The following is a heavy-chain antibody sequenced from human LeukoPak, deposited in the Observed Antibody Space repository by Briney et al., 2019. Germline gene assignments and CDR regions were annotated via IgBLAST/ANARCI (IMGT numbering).Heavy chain of an antibody. CDR2: ISGSGGST. V-gene: IGHV3-23*01. D-gene: IGHD2-2*01. CDR3: AKPIYQLLLYGMDV. J-gene: IGHJ6*02. CDR1: GFTFSSYA. Sequence: GGSLRLSCAASGFTFSSYAMSWVRQAPGKGLEWVSAISGSGGSTYYADSVKGRFTISRDNSKNTLYLQMNSLRAEDTAVYYCAKPIYQLLLYGMDVWGQGTTVTVSS.